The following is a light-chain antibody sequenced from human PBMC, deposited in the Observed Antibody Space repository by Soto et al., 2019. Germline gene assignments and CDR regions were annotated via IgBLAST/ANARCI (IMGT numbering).Light chain of an antibody. CDR1: QSISSY. CDR3: QQSYSTPFT. Sequence: DIQMTQSPSSLSASVGDRVTITCRASQSISSYLNWYQQKPGKAPNLLIYTASSLQSGVQSRFSGSGSGTDFTLTISSLQPEDFATYYCQQSYSTPFTFGPGTKVDI. V-gene: IGKV1-39*01. CDR2: TAS. J-gene: IGKJ3*01.